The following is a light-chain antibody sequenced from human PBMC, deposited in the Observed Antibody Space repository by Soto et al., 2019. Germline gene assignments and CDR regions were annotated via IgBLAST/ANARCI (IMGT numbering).Light chain of an antibody. CDR3: QQYFSYPYT. CDR2: AAA. J-gene: IGKJ2*01. CDR1: QDISSY. V-gene: IGKV1-8*01. Sequence: AIRMTQSPSSFSASTGARVTITCRTSQDISSYLAWYQQKVGKAPKLLIYAAATLQRGAPSRFSGSGSGTDFTLTISRLQSEDFATYYCQQYFSYPYTFGQGTKLEI.